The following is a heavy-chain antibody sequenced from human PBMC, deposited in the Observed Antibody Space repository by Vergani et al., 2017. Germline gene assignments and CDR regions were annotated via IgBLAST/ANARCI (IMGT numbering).Heavy chain of an antibody. CDR1: GGSISSSSYY. CDR2: IYYSGST. V-gene: IGHV4-39*01. J-gene: IGHJ4*02. CDR3: ASTPVAGHGSFTFDY. D-gene: IGHD6-19*01. Sequence: QLQLQESGPGLVKPSETLSLTCTVSGGSISSSSYYWGWIRQPPGKGLEWIGSIYYSGSTYYNPSLKSRVTISVDTSKNQFSLKLSSVTAADTAVYYCASTPVAGHGSFTFDYWGQGTLVTVSS.